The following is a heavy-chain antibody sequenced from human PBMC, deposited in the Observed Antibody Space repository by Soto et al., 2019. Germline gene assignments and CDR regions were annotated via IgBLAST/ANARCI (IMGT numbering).Heavy chain of an antibody. V-gene: IGHV1-69*04. CDR3: ARDQELWFGETTCAPSYYCYMDV. J-gene: IGHJ6*03. D-gene: IGHD3-10*01. CDR1: GGTFSSYT. Sequence: SVKVSCKASGGTFSSYTISWVRQAPGQGLEWMGRIIPILGIANYAQKFQGRVTITADKSTSTAYMELSSLRSEDTAVYYCARDQELWFGETTCAPSYYCYMDVWGKGTTVTVSS. CDR2: IIPILGIA.